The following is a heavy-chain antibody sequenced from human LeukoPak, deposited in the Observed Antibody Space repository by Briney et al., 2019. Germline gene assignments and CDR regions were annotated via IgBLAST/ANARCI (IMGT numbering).Heavy chain of an antibody. CDR2: ISYDGSNK. V-gene: IGHV3-30*04. D-gene: IGHD4/OR15-4a*01. J-gene: IGHJ4*02. CDR1: GLTFSSYA. CDR3: AKTGCSRFDY. Sequence: PGGSLRLSCAASGLTFSSYAMHWVRQAPGKGLEWVAVISYDGSNKYYADSVKGRFTISRDNSKNTLYLQMNSLRAEDTAVYYCAKTGCSRFDYWGQGTLVTVSS.